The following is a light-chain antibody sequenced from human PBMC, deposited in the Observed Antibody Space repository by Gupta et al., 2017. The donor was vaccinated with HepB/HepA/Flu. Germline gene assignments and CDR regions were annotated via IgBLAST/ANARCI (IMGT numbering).Light chain of an antibody. V-gene: IGLV3-1*01. J-gene: IGLJ2*01. CDR2: QDS. CDR1: KLGDKY. Sequence: SYELTQPPSVPVSAGQTASIPCPGDKLGDKYACWYQQKPGQSPVLVIYQDSKRPSGVPERFSGSNSGNTATLTISGTQAMDEADYYCQAWDSSTFVVFGGGTKLTVL. CDR3: QAWDSSTFVV.